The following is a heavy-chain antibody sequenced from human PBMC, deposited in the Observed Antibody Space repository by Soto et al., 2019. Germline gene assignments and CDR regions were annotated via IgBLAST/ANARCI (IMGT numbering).Heavy chain of an antibody. D-gene: IGHD1-26*01. CDR2: IIPIFGTA. CDR3: ARAGASSYYYYGMDV. CDR1: GGTFSSYA. Sequence: QVQLVQSGAEVKKPGSSVTVSCKASGGTFSSYAISWVRQAPGHGLEWMGGIIPIFGTAHYAQKFQGGVTITADESTSAADRELSSLRSEVTAVYYCARAGASSYYYYGMDVWGQVTTVTVSS. V-gene: IGHV1-69*12. J-gene: IGHJ6*02.